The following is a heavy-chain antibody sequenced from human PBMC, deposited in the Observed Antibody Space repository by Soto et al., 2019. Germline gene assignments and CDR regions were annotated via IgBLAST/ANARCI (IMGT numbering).Heavy chain of an antibody. J-gene: IGHJ4*02. CDR1: GYSISSGYY. D-gene: IGHD6-13*01. CDR3: ARDRPYSSSWYSKDYFDY. Sequence: SETLSLTCAVSGYSISSGYYWGWIRQPPGKGLEWIGSIYHSGSTYYNPSLKSRVTISVDTSKNQFSLKLSSVTAADTAVYYCARDRPYSSSWYSKDYFDYWGQGTLVTVSS. V-gene: IGHV4-38-2*02. CDR2: IYHSGST.